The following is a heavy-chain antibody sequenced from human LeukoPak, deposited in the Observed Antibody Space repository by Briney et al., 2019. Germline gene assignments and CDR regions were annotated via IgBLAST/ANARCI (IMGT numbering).Heavy chain of an antibody. CDR2: INPNSGGT. CDR1: GYTFTGYY. CDR3: ARAFDTMIVGVDAFDI. D-gene: IGHD3-22*01. Sequence: GASLKVSCKASGYTFTGYYMHSVRQAAGQRLEWMGWINPNSGGTNYAQKFQGRVTMTRDTSISTAYMELSRLRSDDTAVYYCARAFDTMIVGVDAFDIWGQGTMVTVSS. J-gene: IGHJ3*02. V-gene: IGHV1-2*02.